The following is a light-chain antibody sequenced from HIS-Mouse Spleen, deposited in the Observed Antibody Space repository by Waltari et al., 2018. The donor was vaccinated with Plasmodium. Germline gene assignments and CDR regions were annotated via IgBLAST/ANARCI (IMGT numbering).Light chain of an antibody. J-gene: IGLJ3*02. Sequence: QSALTQPASVSGSPGPSITISCTGTSRAVGGDNYVSWYQQHPGKAPKLMIYEVSNRPSGVSNRFSGSKSGNTASLTISGLQAEDEADYYCSSYTSSSTLVFGGGTKLTVL. CDR1: SRAVGGDNY. CDR3: SSYTSSSTLV. V-gene: IGLV2-14*01. CDR2: EVS.